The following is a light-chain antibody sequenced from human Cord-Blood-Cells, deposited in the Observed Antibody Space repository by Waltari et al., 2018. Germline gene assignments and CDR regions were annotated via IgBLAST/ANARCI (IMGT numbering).Light chain of an antibody. J-gene: IGKJ1*01. CDR3: QQRSNWPPT. V-gene: IGKV3-11*01. Sequence: EIVLTQSPATLSLSPGERATLSCRASQRVSSDLAWYQQKPGQAPRLLIYDASNRATGIPARFSGSGSGTDFTLTISSLEPGDFAVYYCQQRSNWPPTFGQGTKVEIK. CDR1: QRVSSD. CDR2: DAS.